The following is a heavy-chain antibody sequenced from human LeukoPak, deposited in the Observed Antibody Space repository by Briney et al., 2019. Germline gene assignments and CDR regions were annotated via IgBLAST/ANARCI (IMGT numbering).Heavy chain of an antibody. D-gene: IGHD3-22*01. J-gene: IGHJ3*02. CDR1: GFTFSSYW. Sequence: GGSLRLSCAASGFTFSSYWMSWVRQAPGKGLEWVANIKQDGSEKYYVDSVKGRFTISRDNAKNSLYLQMNSLRAEDTAVYYCASDYYYDSSGYQYNDAFDIWGQGTMVAVSS. CDR3: ASDYYYDSSGYQYNDAFDI. V-gene: IGHV3-7*01. CDR2: IKQDGSEK.